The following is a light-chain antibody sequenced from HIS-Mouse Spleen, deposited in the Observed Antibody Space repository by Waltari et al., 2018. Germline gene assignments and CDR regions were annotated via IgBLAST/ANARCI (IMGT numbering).Light chain of an antibody. J-gene: IGKJ3*01. V-gene: IGKV1-8*01. CDR2: AAS. CDR1: QGISSY. Sequence: AIRMTQSPSSFSASTGDRVTITCRASQGISSYLAWYQQKPGKAPKLLIYAASTLQSGVPSRFSGSGSGTDFTLTISCLQSEDFATYYCLQYYSYPLFGPGTKVDIK. CDR3: LQYYSYPL.